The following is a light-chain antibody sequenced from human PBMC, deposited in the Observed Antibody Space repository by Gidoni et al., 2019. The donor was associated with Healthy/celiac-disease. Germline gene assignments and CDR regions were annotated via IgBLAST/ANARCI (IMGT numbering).Light chain of an antibody. CDR1: QIVSSY. J-gene: IGKJ2*02. V-gene: IGKV3-11*01. CDR2: DAS. Sequence: EIVLTQSPATLSSSPGERATLSCRASQIVSSYLAWYQHKPGQAPRLLSYDASNRATGIPARFTGSESGTDFALTISSLEPEDFAVYYCQQRGDWPRGTFGQGTKLEIK. CDR3: QQRGDWPRGT.